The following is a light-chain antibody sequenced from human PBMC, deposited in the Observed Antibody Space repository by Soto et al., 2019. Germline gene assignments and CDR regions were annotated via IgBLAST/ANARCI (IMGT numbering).Light chain of an antibody. CDR2: SNH. Sequence: QSVLTQPPSASGTPGQRVSISCSGSSSNIGNNTVNWYQQLPGTTPKLLMYSNHQRPSGVPDRFSGSKSGTSASLAISGLQSADEAHYYCATWDDTLNGVVFGGGTKLTVL. CDR1: SSNIGNNT. CDR3: ATWDDTLNGVV. V-gene: IGLV1-44*01. J-gene: IGLJ3*02.